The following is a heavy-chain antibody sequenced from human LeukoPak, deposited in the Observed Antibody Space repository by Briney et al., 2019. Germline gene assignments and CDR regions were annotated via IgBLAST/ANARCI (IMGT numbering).Heavy chain of an antibody. CDR3: ARRLGGGYYYYMDV. J-gene: IGHJ6*03. D-gene: IGHD3-16*01. CDR1: GGSISGYY. Sequence: SETLSLTCTVSGGSISGYYWGSIRQPPGKGLEWIGSIYHSGSTYYNPSLKSRVTISVDTSKNQFSLKLSSVTAADTAVYYCARRLGGGYYYYMDVWGKGTTVTVSS. V-gene: IGHV4-38-2*02. CDR2: IYHSGST.